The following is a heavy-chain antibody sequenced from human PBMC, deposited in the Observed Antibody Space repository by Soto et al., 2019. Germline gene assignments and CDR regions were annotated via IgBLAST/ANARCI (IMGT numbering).Heavy chain of an antibody. Sequence: ASVKVSCKASGYTFTGYYMHWVRQAPGQGLEWMGWINPNSGGTNYAQKFQGWVTMTRDTSISTAYMELSRLRSDDTAVYYCARDLYSSSSVGVGYWGQGTLVTVSS. CDR1: GYTFTGYY. J-gene: IGHJ4*02. CDR2: INPNSGGT. CDR3: ARDLYSSSSVGVGY. V-gene: IGHV1-2*04. D-gene: IGHD6-6*01.